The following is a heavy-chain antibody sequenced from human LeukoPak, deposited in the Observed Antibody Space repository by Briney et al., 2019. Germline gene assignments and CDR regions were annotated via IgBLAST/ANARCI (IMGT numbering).Heavy chain of an antibody. CDR1: GYTFTSYG. V-gene: IGHV1-18*01. CDR2: ISAYNGNT. D-gene: IGHD2-2*01. J-gene: IGHJ4*02. CDR3: ARAGRTRAAHQYQLLLPLDY. Sequence: ASVKVSCKASGYTFTSYGISWVRQAPGQGLEWTGWISAYNGNTNYAQKLQGRVTMTTDTSTSTAYMGLRSLRSDDTAVYYCARAGRTRAAHQYQLLLPLDYWGQGTLVTVSS.